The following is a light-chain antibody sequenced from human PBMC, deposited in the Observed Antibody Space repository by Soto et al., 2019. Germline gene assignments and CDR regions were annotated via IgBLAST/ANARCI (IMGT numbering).Light chain of an antibody. CDR3: QQYGSSPRT. J-gene: IGKJ1*01. CDR1: QSVSSSY. Sequence: EIVLTQSPGTLSLSPWERAALSCRASQSVSSSYLAWYQQKPGQAPRLLIYGASSRATGIPDRFSGSGSGTDFTLTISRLEPEDFAVNYCQQYGSSPRTFGQGTKVDIK. V-gene: IGKV3-20*01. CDR2: GAS.